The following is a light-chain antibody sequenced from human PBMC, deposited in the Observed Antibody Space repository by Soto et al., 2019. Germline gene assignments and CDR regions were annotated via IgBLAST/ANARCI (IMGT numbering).Light chain of an antibody. J-gene: IGKJ2*01. V-gene: IGKV1-33*01. CDR3: QQYGSLPPYT. Sequence: DVQMTQSPSSLSASVGDRVTITCQASQDISNNLNWYQQKSGRAPKLLIYDASSLEIGVPSRFSGSGSWKDFTFHIPSLQTDDTATYYCQQYGSLPPYTFGQGTKLEI. CDR2: DAS. CDR1: QDISNN.